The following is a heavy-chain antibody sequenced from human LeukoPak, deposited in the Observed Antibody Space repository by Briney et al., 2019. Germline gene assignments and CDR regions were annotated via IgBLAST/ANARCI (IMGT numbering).Heavy chain of an antibody. D-gene: IGHD2-15*01. Sequence: GGSLRLSCAASGFTFGRNWMSWVRQAPGKGLEWVANIKQDGSEQYYVDSVKGRFTIFRDNTKNSVFLQMNSLRVEDTAMYHCVRTAIAANWFDPWGQGTLVTVSS. J-gene: IGHJ5*02. CDR3: VRTAIAANWFDP. CDR2: IKQDGSEQ. V-gene: IGHV3-7*01. CDR1: GFTFGRNW.